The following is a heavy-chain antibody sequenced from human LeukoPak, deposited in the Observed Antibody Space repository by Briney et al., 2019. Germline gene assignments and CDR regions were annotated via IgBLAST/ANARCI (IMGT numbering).Heavy chain of an antibody. Sequence: GGSLRLSCAASGFTFRNYGMNWVRQAPGKGLEWVSYISSTSSNIAYADSVKGRFTISRDNAKRSLYLQMNSLRAGDTAVYFCASYIVGPTLDYWGQGTLVTVSS. J-gene: IGHJ4*02. CDR1: GFTFRNYG. V-gene: IGHV3-48*04. D-gene: IGHD1-26*01. CDR2: ISSTSSNI. CDR3: ASYIVGPTLDY.